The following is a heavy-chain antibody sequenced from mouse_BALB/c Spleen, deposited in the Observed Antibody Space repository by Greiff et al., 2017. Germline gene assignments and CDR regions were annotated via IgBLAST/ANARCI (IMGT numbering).Heavy chain of an antibody. CDR1: GYTFTSYT. CDR2: ISPSSGYT. CDR3: ARSYYGNYEAYFDY. V-gene: IGHV1-4*02. Sequence: QVQLQQSAAELARPGASVKMSCKASGYTFTSYTMHWVKQRPGQGLEWIGYISPSSGYTEYNQKFKDKTTLTADKSSSTAYMQLSSLTSEDSAVYYCARSYYGNYEAYFDYWGQGTTLTVSS. D-gene: IGHD2-10*01. J-gene: IGHJ2*01.